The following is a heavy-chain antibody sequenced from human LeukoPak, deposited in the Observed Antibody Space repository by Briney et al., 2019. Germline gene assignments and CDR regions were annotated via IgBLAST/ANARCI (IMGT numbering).Heavy chain of an antibody. V-gene: IGHV3-30*18. CDR1: GFTFSSYG. D-gene: IGHD6-19*01. CDR2: ISYDGSNK. Sequence: SGRSLRLSCAASGFTFSSYGMHWVRQAPGKGLEWVAVISYDGSNKYYADSVKGRFTISRDNSKNTLYLQMNSLRAEDTAVYYCAKESGWYIYYFYYGMDVWGQGTTVTVSS. CDR3: AKESGWYIYYFYYGMDV. J-gene: IGHJ6*02.